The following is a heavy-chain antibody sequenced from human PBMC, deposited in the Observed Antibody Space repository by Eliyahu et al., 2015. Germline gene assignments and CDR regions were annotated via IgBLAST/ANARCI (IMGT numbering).Heavy chain of an antibody. Sequence: QVQLVESGGGVVQPGGSLRLSCAASGFTFSSYGMHWVRQAPGKGPEWVAFIGYDGTKKYYADSVKGRFTISRDNSKNTLSLQMNSLRAEDTAVYYCAKLEYSDSSIVYWGQGTLVTVSS. CDR2: IGYDGTKK. CDR1: GFTFSSYG. J-gene: IGHJ4*02. V-gene: IGHV3-30*02. D-gene: IGHD2/OR15-2a*01. CDR3: AKLEYSDSSIVY.